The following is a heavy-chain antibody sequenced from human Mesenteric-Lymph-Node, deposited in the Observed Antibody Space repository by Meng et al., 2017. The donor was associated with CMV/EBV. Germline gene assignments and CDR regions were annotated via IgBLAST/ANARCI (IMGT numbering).Heavy chain of an antibody. J-gene: IGHJ1*01. D-gene: IGHD1-14*01. CDR1: GFTVSSNY. V-gene: IGHV3-48*04. Sequence: GGSLRLSCAASGFTVSSNYMNWVRQAPGKGLEWISYISWSSGIMYYSDSVKGRFTISRDNAKNSLYLQMNSLRGEDTAVYYCTRDPNQLVLEYFQHWGQGTPVTVSS. CDR2: ISWSSGIM. CDR3: TRDPNQLVLEYFQH.